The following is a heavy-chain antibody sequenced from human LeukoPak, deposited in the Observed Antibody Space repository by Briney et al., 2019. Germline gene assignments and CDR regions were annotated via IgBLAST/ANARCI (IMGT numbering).Heavy chain of an antibody. V-gene: IGHV3-48*01. CDR1: GFTFSSYS. J-gene: IGHJ5*02. Sequence: LPGGSLRLSCAASGFTFSSYSMNWVRQAPGKGLEWVSYISSSSSTIYYADSVKGRFTISRDNAKNSLYLQMNSLRAEDTAVYYCARDRLVDFWSEAGWFDPWGQGTLVTVSS. CDR2: ISSSSSTI. D-gene: IGHD3-3*01. CDR3: ARDRLVDFWSEAGWFDP.